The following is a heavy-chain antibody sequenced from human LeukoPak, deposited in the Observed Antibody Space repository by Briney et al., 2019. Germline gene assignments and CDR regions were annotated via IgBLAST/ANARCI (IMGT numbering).Heavy chain of an antibody. D-gene: IGHD2-2*01. CDR1: GFTFSYYW. CDR2: IREDGSEN. Sequence: GGSLRLSCAASGFTFSYYWMSWVRQAPGEGLEWVANIREDGSENYYVDSLRGRFSISRDNAKNSLYLQMNSLRAEDTAVYYCARGSIYCSSTSCYEFDYWGQGILVTVSS. J-gene: IGHJ4*02. CDR3: ARGSIYCSSTSCYEFDY. V-gene: IGHV3-7*01.